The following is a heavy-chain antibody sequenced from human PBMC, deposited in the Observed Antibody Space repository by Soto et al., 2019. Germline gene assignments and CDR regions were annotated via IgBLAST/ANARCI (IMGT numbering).Heavy chain of an antibody. D-gene: IGHD1-26*01. CDR1: GFTFSSYA. CDR3: ATEGAVGADSFDY. CDR2: ISYDGSNK. Sequence: QVQLVESGGGVVQPGRSLRLSCAAFGFTFSSYAMHWVRQAPGKGLEWVAVISYDGSNKYYADSVKGRFTISRDNSKNTLYLQMNSLRAEDTAVYYCATEGAVGADSFDYWGQGTLVTVSS. J-gene: IGHJ4*02. V-gene: IGHV3-30-3*01.